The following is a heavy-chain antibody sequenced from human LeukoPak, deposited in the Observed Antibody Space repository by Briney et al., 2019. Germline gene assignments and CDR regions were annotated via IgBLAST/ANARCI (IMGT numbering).Heavy chain of an antibody. CDR2: IIPILGIA. D-gene: IGHD6-13*01. CDR3: ARDIEAAADNY. CDR1: GGTFSSYA. V-gene: IGHV1-69*04. J-gene: IGHJ4*02. Sequence: ASVKVSSKASGGTFSSYAISWVRQAPGHRLEWMGRIIPILGIANYAQKFQGRVTITADKSTSTAYMELSSLRSEDTAVYYCARDIEAAADNYWGQGTLVTVSS.